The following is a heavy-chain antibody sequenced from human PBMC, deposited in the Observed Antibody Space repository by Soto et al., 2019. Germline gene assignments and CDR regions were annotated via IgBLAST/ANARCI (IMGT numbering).Heavy chain of an antibody. Sequence: EVQVSESRGGLVRPGGSLRLSCAASGFIFTNYAMNWVRQAPGKGLEWVSVIGGRGNSAYYADSVQGRFTISRDDSQNTLSLQMSSLTADDTAIYFCVSECRVAFDFWGRGTMVTVSS. D-gene: IGHD2-2*01. J-gene: IGHJ3*01. CDR3: VSECRVAFDF. V-gene: IGHV3-23*01. CDR2: IGGRGNSA. CDR1: GFIFTNYA.